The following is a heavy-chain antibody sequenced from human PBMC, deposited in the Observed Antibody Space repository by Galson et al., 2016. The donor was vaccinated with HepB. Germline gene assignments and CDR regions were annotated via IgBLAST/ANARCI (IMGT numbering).Heavy chain of an antibody. CDR3: TRSRSLYGDQRDFDS. CDR1: GGTFSSSA. J-gene: IGHJ4*02. Sequence: KVSCKASGGTFSSSAISWVRQAPGEGLEWMGAIIPLFGKPNYAQNFQGRVTIAADESTSTASMELSSLRSEDTAIYYCTRSRSLYGDQRDFDSWGQGTLVTFSS. D-gene: IGHD7-27*01. CDR2: IIPLFGKP. V-gene: IGHV1-69*01.